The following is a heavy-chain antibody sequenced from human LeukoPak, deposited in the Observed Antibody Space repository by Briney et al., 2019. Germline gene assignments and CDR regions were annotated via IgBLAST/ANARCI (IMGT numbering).Heavy chain of an antibody. D-gene: IGHD3-10*01. V-gene: IGHV1-46*01. Sequence: ASVKVSCKASGYTFTSYYMHWVRQAPGQGLEWMGIINPSGGSTSYAQKFQGRVTMTRDTSTSTVYMELSSLRSEDTAVYYCAGTITMVHRSGAFDIWGQGTMVTVSS. CDR2: INPSGGST. J-gene: IGHJ3*02. CDR1: GYTFTSYY. CDR3: AGTITMVHRSGAFDI.